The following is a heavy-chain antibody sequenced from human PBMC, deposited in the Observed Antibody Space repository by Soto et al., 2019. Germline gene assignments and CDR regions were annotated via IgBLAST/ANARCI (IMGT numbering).Heavy chain of an antibody. J-gene: IGHJ5*02. CDR2: IRPDGSNR. D-gene: IGHD3-16*01. CDR1: GFTFSDYA. Sequence: QVQLVESGGGVVQPGWSLRLSCVTSGFTFSDYAMHWVRQAPGKGLEWVAVIRPDGSNRYYADSVQGRFTISRDISKTTLYLQMSSLRADDTAVYFCARVGRPQHLLTGFDNWGQGTLVTVSS. CDR3: ARVGRPQHLLTGFDN. V-gene: IGHV3-33*01.